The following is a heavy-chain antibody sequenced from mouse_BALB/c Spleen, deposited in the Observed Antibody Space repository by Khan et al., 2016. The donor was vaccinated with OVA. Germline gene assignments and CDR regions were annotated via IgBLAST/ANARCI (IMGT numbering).Heavy chain of an antibody. J-gene: IGHJ2*02. CDR1: GYSITSDYA. CDR3: ARVYGGDFDY. D-gene: IGHD1-1*01. V-gene: IGHV3-2*02. Sequence: EVKLEVSGHGLVKPSQSLSLTCTVTGYSITSDYAWNWIRQFPGNKLEWMGFISYSGNTKYNPFLKSRFSITRDTSKNQFFLQLNSVTTEDTATYYCARVYGGDFDYWGQGTSLTVSS. CDR2: ISYSGNT.